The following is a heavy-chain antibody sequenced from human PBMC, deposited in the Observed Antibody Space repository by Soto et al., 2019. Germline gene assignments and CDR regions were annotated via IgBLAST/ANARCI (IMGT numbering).Heavy chain of an antibody. CDR3: STLVVPGVPLSY. CDR1: GFAFSSYW. CDR2: IKTDGSST. Sequence: EVQLVESGGGLVQPRGSLRLSCAASGFAFSSYWMHWVRQAPGKGLVWVSRIKTDGSSTSYADSVKGRFTISRDNAKNTLYLQMNSLRVEDTAVYYCSTLVVPGVPLSYWGQGTLVTVSS. V-gene: IGHV3-74*01. D-gene: IGHD2-2*01. J-gene: IGHJ1*01.